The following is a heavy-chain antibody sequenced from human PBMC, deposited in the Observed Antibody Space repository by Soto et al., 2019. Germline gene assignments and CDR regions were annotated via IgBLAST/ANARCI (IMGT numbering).Heavy chain of an antibody. CDR2: ISYDGANK. D-gene: IGHD3-3*01. V-gene: IGHV3-30-3*01. J-gene: IGHJ4*02. CDR3: VGFLGCAPAGTYDFRGKPDY. CDR1: GFTFSSYA. Sequence: SLRLSCAASGFTFSSYAMHWVRQAPGKGLEWVAVISYDGANKYFADSVKGRFTISRDNSKNTLYLQMNSLRADDTAVYFCVGFLGCAPAGTYDFRGKPDYWGQGTLVTVSS.